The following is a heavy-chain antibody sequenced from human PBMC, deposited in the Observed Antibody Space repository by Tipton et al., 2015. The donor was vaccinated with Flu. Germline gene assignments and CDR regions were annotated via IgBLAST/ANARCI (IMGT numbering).Heavy chain of an antibody. Sequence: TLSLACTISGGSISSGDYYWSWIRQSPGKGLEWLGYIYHSGNTYYNPSLNSRITISVDASKNQFSLKLSSVTAADTAVYYCAREGIVAGRWFDPWGQGTLVTVSS. CDR2: IYHSGNT. CDR1: GGSISSGDYY. J-gene: IGHJ5*02. D-gene: IGHD2/OR15-2a*01. V-gene: IGHV4-30-4*01. CDR3: AREGIVAGRWFDP.